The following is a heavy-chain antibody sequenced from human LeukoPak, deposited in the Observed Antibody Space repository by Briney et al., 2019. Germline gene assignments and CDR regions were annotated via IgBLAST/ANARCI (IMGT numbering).Heavy chain of an antibody. V-gene: IGHV4-59*01. D-gene: IGHD2-2*01. CDR2: IYYSGST. Sequence: PSETVSLTCTVSGGSISSYYWSWIRQPPGKGLEWIGYIYYSGSTNYNPSLKSRVTISVDTSKNQFSLKLSSVTAADTAVYYCAREREYCSSTSCYLSAFDIWGQGTMVTVSS. CDR1: GGSISSYY. J-gene: IGHJ3*02. CDR3: AREREYCSSTSCYLSAFDI.